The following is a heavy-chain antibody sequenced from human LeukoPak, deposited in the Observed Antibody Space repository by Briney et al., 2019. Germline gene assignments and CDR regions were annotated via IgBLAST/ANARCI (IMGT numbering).Heavy chain of an antibody. CDR2: INPNSGGT. CDR3: ARGSGYSYGGFDP. V-gene: IGHV1-2*06. Sequence: GASVKVSCKASGYTFTGYYMHWVRQAPGQGLEWMGRINPNSGGTNYAQKFQGRVTMTRDTSLSTAYMELSRLRSDDTAVYYCARGSGYSYGGFDPWGQGTLVTVSS. CDR1: GYTFTGYY. J-gene: IGHJ5*02. D-gene: IGHD5-18*01.